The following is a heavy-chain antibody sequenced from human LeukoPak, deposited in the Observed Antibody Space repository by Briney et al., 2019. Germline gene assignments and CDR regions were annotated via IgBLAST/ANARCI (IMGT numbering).Heavy chain of an antibody. V-gene: IGHV1-69*05. J-gene: IGHJ6*03. CDR2: IIPIFGTA. CDR1: GGTFSSYA. Sequence: ASVKVSCKASGGTFSSYAISWVRQAPGQGLEWMGRIIPIFGTANYAQKFQGRVTITTDESTSTACMELSSLRSEDTAVYYCASSPPPYYYMDVWGKGTTVTVSS. CDR3: ASSPPPYYYMDV.